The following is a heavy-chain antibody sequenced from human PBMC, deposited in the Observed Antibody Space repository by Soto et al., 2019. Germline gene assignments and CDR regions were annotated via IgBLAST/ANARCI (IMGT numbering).Heavy chain of an antibody. D-gene: IGHD6-6*01. V-gene: IGHV3-30-3*01. Sequence: QVQLVESGGGVVQPGRSLRLSCAASGFTFSSYAMHWVRQAPGKGLEWVAVISYDGSNKYYADSVKGRFTISRDNSKNTLYLQMSSLRAEDTAVYYCARDRIAARDYYYAGMDVWGQGTTVTVSS. J-gene: IGHJ6*02. CDR2: ISYDGSNK. CDR1: GFTFSSYA. CDR3: ARDRIAARDYYYAGMDV.